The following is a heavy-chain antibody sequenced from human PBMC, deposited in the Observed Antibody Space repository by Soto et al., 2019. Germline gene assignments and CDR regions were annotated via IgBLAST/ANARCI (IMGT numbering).Heavy chain of an antibody. D-gene: IGHD2-2*01. J-gene: IGHJ6*02. V-gene: IGHV3-48*03. CDR2: IRSSGLTI. CDR1: GFPFRTYE. CDR3: ARDLIRSTPSFLPPYDYFGMDV. Sequence: GGSLSISSAASGFPFRTYEMNWVRQAPGKGLEWVSYIRSSGLTIYYSDSVKGRVTISRDHAQNSLYLQMHSRSAEDTAVNYCARDLIRSTPSFLPPYDYFGMDVWGQATTVTVAS.